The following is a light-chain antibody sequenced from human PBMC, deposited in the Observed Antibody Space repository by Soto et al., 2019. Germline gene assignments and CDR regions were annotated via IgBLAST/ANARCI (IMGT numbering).Light chain of an antibody. CDR1: QEIAKY. CDR2: DAS. CDR3: NQYDDLLS. V-gene: IGKV1-33*01. J-gene: IGKJ4*01. Sequence: DIPMNQSPSSLSASVGDRVTITCPASQEIAKYLNWYQQKPGNAHKLLIYDASELHAGVPSRFSGSGSGTDFTCTISSVKPEDFATDYCNQYDDLLSVGGGTKVEIK.